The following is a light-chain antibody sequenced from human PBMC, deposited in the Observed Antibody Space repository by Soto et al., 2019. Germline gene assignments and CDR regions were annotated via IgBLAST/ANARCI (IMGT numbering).Light chain of an antibody. CDR3: QQYNVWPLT. Sequence: EIVMTQSPATLSVYPGERATLSCRASQSVCSNLAWYQQKPVQTPKLLIYVTFTRATGIPPRFSGSGSGTEFTLTISSLQSEDFAVYYCQQYNVWPLTFGGGTKVEFK. CDR2: VTF. CDR1: QSVCSN. V-gene: IGKV3-15*01. J-gene: IGKJ4*01.